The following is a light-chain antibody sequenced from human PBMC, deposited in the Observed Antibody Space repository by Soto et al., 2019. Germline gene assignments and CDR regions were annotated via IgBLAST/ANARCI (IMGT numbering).Light chain of an antibody. V-gene: IGLV2-14*01. Sequence: QSVLTQPASVSGSPGQSITISCTGTSGDIGSYNRVSWFQQHPGKPPKLLIYQVSHRPSGVSNRFSGSKSGSTASLTISGLQAEDEADCYCSSYTSNSAPYVFGTGTKVTVL. CDR2: QVS. CDR3: SSYTSNSAPYV. J-gene: IGLJ1*01. CDR1: SGDIGSYNR.